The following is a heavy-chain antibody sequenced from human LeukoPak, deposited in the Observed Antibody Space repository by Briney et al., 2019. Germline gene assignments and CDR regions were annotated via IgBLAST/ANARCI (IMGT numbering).Heavy chain of an antibody. D-gene: IGHD1-7*01. Sequence: GGSLRLSCAASGFTFSSYWMSWVRQAPGKGLQWVANIEQDGSEKYYVDSVKGRFTISRDNAKKSLYLQMNSLRAEDTAVYYCARDDDWNYEDYWGQGILVTVSS. CDR1: GFTFSSYW. J-gene: IGHJ4*02. V-gene: IGHV3-7*01. CDR2: IEQDGSEK. CDR3: ARDDDWNYEDY.